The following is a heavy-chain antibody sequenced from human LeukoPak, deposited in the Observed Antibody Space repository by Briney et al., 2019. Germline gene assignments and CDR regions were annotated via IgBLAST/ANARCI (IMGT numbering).Heavy chain of an antibody. CDR3: ARIIQGGSPYYDILTGYISPENWFDP. V-gene: IGHV4-59*01. CDR1: GGSISSYY. J-gene: IGHJ5*02. CDR2: IYYSGST. D-gene: IGHD3-9*01. Sequence: PSETLSLTCTVSGGSISSYYWSWIRQPPGKGLEWIGYIYYSGSTNYNPSLKSRVTISVDTSKNQFSLKLSSVTAADTAVYYCARIIQGGSPYYDILTGYISPENWFDPWGQGTLVTVSS.